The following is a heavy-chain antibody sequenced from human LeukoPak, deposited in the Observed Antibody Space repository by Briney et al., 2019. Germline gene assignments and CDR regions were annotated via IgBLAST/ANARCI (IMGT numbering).Heavy chain of an antibody. D-gene: IGHD6-19*01. Sequence: RPGGSLRLSCAASGFTFSSYAMHWLRQAPGKGLEGVALISYDGSNKYYADSVKGRFTISRDNSKNTLYLQMNNMRVDDTAVYYCARVAGWHGFDPWGQGTLVTVSS. CDR3: ARVAGWHGFDP. J-gene: IGHJ5*02. V-gene: IGHV3-30*04. CDR2: ISYDGSNK. CDR1: GFTFSSYA.